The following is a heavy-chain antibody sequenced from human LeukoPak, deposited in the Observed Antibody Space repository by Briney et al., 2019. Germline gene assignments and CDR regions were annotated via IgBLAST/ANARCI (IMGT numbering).Heavy chain of an antibody. V-gene: IGHV3-9*01. J-gene: IGHJ4*02. CDR1: GFTFDDYA. Sequence: GGSLRLSCAASGFTFDDYAMHWVRQAPGKGLEWVSGISWNSGSIGYADSVKGRFTISRDNAKNSLYLQMNSLRAEDTALYYCAKDRKGYGGNSGAFDYWGQGTLVTVSS. D-gene: IGHD4-23*01. CDR3: AKDRKGYGGNSGAFDY. CDR2: ISWNSGSI.